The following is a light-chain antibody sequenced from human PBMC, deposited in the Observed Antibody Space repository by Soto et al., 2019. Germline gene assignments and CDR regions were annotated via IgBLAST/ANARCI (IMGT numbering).Light chain of an antibody. CDR1: SSNIGAGYD. Sequence: QSVLTQPPSVSGAPGQRVTISSTGSSSNIGAGYDVHWYQKLPRTAPKLLIYANINRPSGVPDRFSGSKSATSASLAISGLQTDDEADYYCQSYDSSLSVVFGGGTKLTVL. J-gene: IGLJ3*02. CDR2: ANI. CDR3: QSYDSSLSVV. V-gene: IGLV1-40*01.